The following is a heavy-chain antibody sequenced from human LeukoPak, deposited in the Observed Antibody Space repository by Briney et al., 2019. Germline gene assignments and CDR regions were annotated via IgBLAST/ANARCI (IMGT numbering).Heavy chain of an antibody. CDR2: INAGNGNT. V-gene: IGHV1-3*01. CDR1: GYTFTSYA. CDR3: ARAPSRLRFLEWLTHFYC. Sequence: ASVKVSCKASGYTFTSYAMHWVRQAPGQRLEWMGWINAGNGNTKYSQKFQGRVTITRDTSASTAYMELSSLRSEDTAVYYCARAPSRLRFLEWLTHFYCWGQGTLVTVSS. D-gene: IGHD3-3*01. J-gene: IGHJ4*02.